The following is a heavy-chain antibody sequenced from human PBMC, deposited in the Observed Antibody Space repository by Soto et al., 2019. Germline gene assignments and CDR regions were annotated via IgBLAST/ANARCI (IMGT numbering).Heavy chain of an antibody. V-gene: IGHV1-69*02. CDR2: IIPILGIA. Sequence: QVQLVQSGAEVKKPGSSVKVSCKASGGTFSSYTISWVRQAPGQGLEWMGRIIPILGIANYAQKFQGRVTITADKSTSTSYMELSSLRSEDTAVYYCARGYCSGGSSSSGSYFDYWGQGTLVTVSS. CDR1: GGTFSSYT. D-gene: IGHD2-15*01. J-gene: IGHJ4*02. CDR3: ARGYCSGGSSSSGSYFDY.